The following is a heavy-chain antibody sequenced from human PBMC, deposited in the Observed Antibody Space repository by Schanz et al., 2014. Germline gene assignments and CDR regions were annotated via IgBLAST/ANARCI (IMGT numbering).Heavy chain of an antibody. J-gene: IGHJ4*02. CDR2: IIPVLNIA. V-gene: IGHV1-69*08. CDR1: GGTFSSYT. D-gene: IGHD6-6*01. CDR3: ARDQSPYTNASDVRYFDS. Sequence: QVQLVQSGAEVKKPGSSVKVSCTASGGTFSSYTISWIRQAPGQGLEWMGRIIPVLNIATYAQRFQGRVTMTADTSTSTAYMDLRSLRSDDTAVYYCARDQSPYTNASDVRYFDSWGQGTLVTVSS.